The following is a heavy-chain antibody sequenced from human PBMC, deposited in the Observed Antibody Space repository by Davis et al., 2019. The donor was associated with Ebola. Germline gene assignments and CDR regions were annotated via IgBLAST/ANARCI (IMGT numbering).Heavy chain of an antibody. J-gene: IGHJ4*02. CDR3: ARLLGQREPHFDS. D-gene: IGHD1-26*01. CDR2: TYSDDDE. Sequence: SGPTLAKPTPTFTLTCSFSGFSLGTSAVGVGWIRPPPRKALEWLALTYSDDDERYSPSLRTRLTITKDTSKDQVVLTMTDMGPVDTATYYCARLLGQREPHFDSWGQGTLVTVSS. CDR1: GFSLGTSAVG. V-gene: IGHV2-5*02.